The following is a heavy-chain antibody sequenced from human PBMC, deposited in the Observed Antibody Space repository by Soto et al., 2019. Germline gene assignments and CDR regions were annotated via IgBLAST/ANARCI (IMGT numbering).Heavy chain of an antibody. CDR2: VYYTWST. J-gene: IGHJ4*02. CDR1: GGSISSSY. Sequence: PSETLSLTCTVSGGSISSSYWSWIRQSPGKGLEWLGYVYYTWSTNYSPSLRSRVSISVDTSKNEFSLRLSSVTAADTAVYFCARSVAVPGAHIDYWGQGTQVTVSS. D-gene: IGHD6-19*01. CDR3: ARSVAVPGAHIDY. V-gene: IGHV4-59*01.